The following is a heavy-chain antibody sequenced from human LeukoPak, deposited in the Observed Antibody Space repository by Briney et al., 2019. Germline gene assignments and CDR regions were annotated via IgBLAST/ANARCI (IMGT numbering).Heavy chain of an antibody. V-gene: IGHV4-4*02. CDR2: ISLAGQT. J-gene: IGHJ4*02. CDR1: GGSISGTNW. CDR3: ARARYYYTY. Sequence: SETLSLTCGVSGGSISGTNWWSWVRQPPGQGLEWIGEISLAGQTNYNPSLKSRVTISIDTSKNQFSLKLSSVTAADTAVYYCARARYYYTYWGQGTLVTVSS.